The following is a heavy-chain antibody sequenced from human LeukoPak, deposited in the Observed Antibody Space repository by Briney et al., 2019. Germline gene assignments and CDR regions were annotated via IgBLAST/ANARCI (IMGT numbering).Heavy chain of an antibody. CDR1: GASVSSSSYY. V-gene: IGHV4-39*01. Sequence: SETLSLTCTVSGASVSSSSYYWGWIRQPPGKGLEWIASMRYSGNTFSNPSLKSRVTISVDTSKSQFSLRLNSVTAADTAVYYCARQPESEYSYGFEDHWGQGILVTVSS. D-gene: IGHD5-18*01. CDR2: MRYSGNT. CDR3: ARQPESEYSYGFEDH. J-gene: IGHJ4*02.